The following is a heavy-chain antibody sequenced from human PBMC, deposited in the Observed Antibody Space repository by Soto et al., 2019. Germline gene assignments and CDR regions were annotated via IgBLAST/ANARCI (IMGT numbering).Heavy chain of an antibody. CDR2: ISYDGSNK. Sequence: PGGSLRLSCAASGFAFSSYTMHWVRQAPGKGLEWVAVISYDGSNKYYADSVKGRFTISTDNSKNTLYLQMNSLRAEDTALYYCAKDSAIDFYYMDVWGKGTTVIVSS. CDR1: GFAFSSYT. J-gene: IGHJ6*03. CDR3: AKDSAIDFYYMDV. V-gene: IGHV3-30-3*01. D-gene: IGHD5-18*01.